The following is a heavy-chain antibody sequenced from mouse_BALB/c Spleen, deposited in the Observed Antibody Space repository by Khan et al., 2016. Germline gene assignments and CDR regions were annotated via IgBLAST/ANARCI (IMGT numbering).Heavy chain of an antibody. V-gene: IGHV14-3*02. J-gene: IGHJ4*01. CDR2: IDPANGNT. Sequence: VQLKQSGAELVKPGASVKLSCTASGFNIKDTYMHWVKQRPEQGLEWIGRIDPANGNTKYDPKFQGKATITADTSSNTAYLRLRRLPSEDTAVYYCARAYYYGSNAYAMDYWGQGTSVTVSS. D-gene: IGHD1-1*01. CDR1: GFNIKDTY. CDR3: ARAYYYGSNAYAMDY.